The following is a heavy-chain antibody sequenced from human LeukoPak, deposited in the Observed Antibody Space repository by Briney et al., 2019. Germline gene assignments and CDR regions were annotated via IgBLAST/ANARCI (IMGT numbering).Heavy chain of an antibody. CDR2: ISYDGSNK. V-gene: IGHV3-30-3*01. Sequence: GGSLRLSCAASGFTFSSYAMHWVRQAPGKGLEWVAVISYDGSNKYYADSVKGRFTISRDNSKNTLYLQMNSLRAEDTAVYYCARDLRGSGRKTLRYGMDVWGQGTTVTVSS. CDR3: ARDLRGSGRKTLRYGMDV. CDR1: GFTFSSYA. D-gene: IGHD6-19*01. J-gene: IGHJ6*02.